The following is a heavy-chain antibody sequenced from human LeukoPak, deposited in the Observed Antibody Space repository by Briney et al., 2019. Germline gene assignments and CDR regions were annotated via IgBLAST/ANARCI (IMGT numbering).Heavy chain of an antibody. CDR2: IYYSGST. J-gene: IGHJ5*02. D-gene: IGHD1-26*01. CDR1: GGSISSSSYY. Sequence: SETLSLTCTVSGGSISSSSYYWGWIRQPPGKGLEWIGSIYYSGSTYYNPSLKSRVTISVGMSKNQFSLKLSSVTAADTAVYYCAACIVGATGWFDPWGQGTLVTVSS. V-gene: IGHV4-39*01. CDR3: AACIVGATGWFDP.